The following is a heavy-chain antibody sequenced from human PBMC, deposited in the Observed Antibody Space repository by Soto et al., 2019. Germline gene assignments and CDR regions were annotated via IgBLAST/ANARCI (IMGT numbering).Heavy chain of an antibody. CDR1: GFTFTTFW. CDR3: ARDGPETLLGQSYQH. Sequence: EVQLVESGGGLVQPGESLRLSCAASGFTFTTFWMSWVRQAPGKGLERVANMNQDGRVTNYLDSVKGRFTISRDNSRNSLYLQMNSLRVDDTAVYYSARDGPETLLGQSYQHWGHGTLVSVSS. V-gene: IGHV3-7*01. CDR2: MNQDGRVT. J-gene: IGHJ1*01. D-gene: IGHD3-10*01.